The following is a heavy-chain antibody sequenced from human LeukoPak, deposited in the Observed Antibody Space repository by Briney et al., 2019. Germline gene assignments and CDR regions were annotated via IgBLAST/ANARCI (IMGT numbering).Heavy chain of an antibody. Sequence: GGSLRLSCAASGFIFNKYTMNWVRQAPGKGLEWLSYISDRLVTYYADSVKGRFTISRDNAKNSLSLQMNNLRAADTAVYFCATSALAVWGQGTVVTVSS. V-gene: IGHV3-48*01. CDR3: ATSALAV. D-gene: IGHD2-15*01. CDR2: ISDRLVT. CDR1: GFIFNKYT. J-gene: IGHJ4*02.